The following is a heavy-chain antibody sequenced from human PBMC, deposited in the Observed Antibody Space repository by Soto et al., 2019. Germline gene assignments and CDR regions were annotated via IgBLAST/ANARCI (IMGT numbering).Heavy chain of an antibody. Sequence: QLQLQESGSGLVKPSQTLSLTCAVSGGSISSGGYSWSWIRQPPGKGLEWIGYIYHSGSTYYNPSLKSRATISVDRSKNQFCLKLSSVTAADTAVYYCARAHYGDYGYGMDVWGQGTTVTVSS. CDR2: IYHSGST. V-gene: IGHV4-30-2*01. CDR1: GGSISSGGYS. J-gene: IGHJ6*02. D-gene: IGHD4-17*01. CDR3: ARAHYGDYGYGMDV.